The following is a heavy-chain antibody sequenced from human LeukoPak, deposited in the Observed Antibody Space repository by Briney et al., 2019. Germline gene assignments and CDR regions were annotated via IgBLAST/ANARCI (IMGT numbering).Heavy chain of an antibody. Sequence: GGSLRLSCAASGFTFSSYAMHWVRQAPGKGLEWVAVISYDGSNKYYADSVKGRFTISRDNSKNTLYLQMNSLRAEDTVVYYCARETGSAVGSTDFDYWGQGTLVTVSS. CDR3: ARETGSAVGSTDFDY. D-gene: IGHD4-17*01. V-gene: IGHV3-30-3*01. CDR2: ISYDGSNK. CDR1: GFTFSSYA. J-gene: IGHJ4*02.